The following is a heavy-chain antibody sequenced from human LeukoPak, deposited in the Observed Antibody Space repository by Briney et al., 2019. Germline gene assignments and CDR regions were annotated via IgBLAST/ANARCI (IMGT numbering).Heavy chain of an antibody. J-gene: IGHJ4*02. CDR1: GYTFTTYS. D-gene: IGHD6-19*01. CDR2: INAGNGNT. Sequence: GASVKVSCKASGYTFTTYSMHWVRQAPGQRLEWMGWINAGNGNTEYSQKFQGRVTITRDTSASTAYMELSSLRSEDTAVYYCARDRISGWYYYLDYWGQGTLVTVSS. V-gene: IGHV1-3*01. CDR3: ARDRISGWYYYLDY.